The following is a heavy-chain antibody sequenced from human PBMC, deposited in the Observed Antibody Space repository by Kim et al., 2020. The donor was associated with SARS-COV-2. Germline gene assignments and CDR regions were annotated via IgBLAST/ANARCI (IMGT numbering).Heavy chain of an antibody. CDR3: ARNPPRVSKIAFSLVRGASHRSPEEAFDI. J-gene: IGHJ3*02. CDR2: ISSSGATI. V-gene: IGHV3-48*02. D-gene: IGHD3-10*01. CDR1: GFTFSSYS. Sequence: GGSLRLSCTASGFTFSSYSMNWVRQAPGKGLEWVSYISSSGATIYYADSVKGRFTISRDNAKNSLYLQMNSLRDEETAVYYCARNPPRVSKIAFSLVRGASHRSPEEAFDIWGQGTMVTVSS.